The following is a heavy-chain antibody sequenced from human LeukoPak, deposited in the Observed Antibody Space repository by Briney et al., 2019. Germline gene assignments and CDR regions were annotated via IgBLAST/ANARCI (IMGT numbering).Heavy chain of an antibody. CDR1: GDSISSYY. D-gene: IGHD3-16*01. Sequence: PSETLSLTCTVSGDSISSYYWCWVRQPPGQGLQWIGYIYYSGSTNYNPSLKSRVTMSVDTSKNQFSLTLTSVTAADTAVYYCARGITMLNTWGRGTLVTVSS. J-gene: IGHJ4*02. V-gene: IGHV4-59*01. CDR2: IYYSGST. CDR3: ARGITMLNT.